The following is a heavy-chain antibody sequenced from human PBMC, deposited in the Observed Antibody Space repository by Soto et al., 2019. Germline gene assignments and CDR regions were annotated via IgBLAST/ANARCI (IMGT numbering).Heavy chain of an antibody. Sequence: ASVKVSCKASGYTFTGYAVHWVRQAPGQRLEWMGWINAGNGNTKYSQKFQGRVTITRDTSASTAYMELSSLRSEDTAVYYCARGYYYDSSGYYYGANFDYWGQGTLVTVSS. CDR1: GYTFTGYA. D-gene: IGHD3-22*01. CDR3: ARGYYYDSSGYYYGANFDY. V-gene: IGHV1-3*01. J-gene: IGHJ4*02. CDR2: INAGNGNT.